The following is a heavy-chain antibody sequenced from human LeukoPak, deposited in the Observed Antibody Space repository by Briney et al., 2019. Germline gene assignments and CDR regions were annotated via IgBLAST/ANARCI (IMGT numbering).Heavy chain of an antibody. J-gene: IGHJ4*02. Sequence: GGSLRLSCAASGFTFSSYWMHWVRQAPGKGLVWVSRINSDGSSTSYADSVKGRFTISRDNAKSTLYLQMNSLRAEDTAVYYCAREGPDSSGYYYGSVDYWGQGTLVTVSS. D-gene: IGHD3-22*01. CDR1: GFTFSSYW. CDR3: AREGPDSSGYYYGSVDY. V-gene: IGHV3-74*01. CDR2: INSDGSST.